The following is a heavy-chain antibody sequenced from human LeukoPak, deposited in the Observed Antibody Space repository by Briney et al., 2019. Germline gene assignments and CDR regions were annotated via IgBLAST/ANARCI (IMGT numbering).Heavy chain of an antibody. J-gene: IGHJ3*02. D-gene: IGHD6-19*01. CDR1: GFTFSSYA. CDR3: AKAPALFSSGWYPDAFDI. Sequence: GGSLRLSCAASGFTFSSYAMSWVRQAPGKGLEWVSAISRSGGSTYYADSVKGRFTISRDNSKNTLYLQMNSLRAEDTAVYYCAKAPALFSSGWYPDAFDIWGQGTTVTVSS. V-gene: IGHV3-23*01. CDR2: ISRSGGST.